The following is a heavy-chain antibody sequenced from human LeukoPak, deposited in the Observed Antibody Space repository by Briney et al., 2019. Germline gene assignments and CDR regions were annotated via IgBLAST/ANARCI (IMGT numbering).Heavy chain of an antibody. Sequence: SGTLSLTCAVSGGSISSSNWWSWVRQPPGKGLEWIGEIYHSGSTYYNPSLKSRVTISVDTSKNQFSLKLSSVTAADTAMYYCARGGNWDAYDYWGQGTLVTVSS. CDR1: GGSISSSNW. J-gene: IGHJ4*02. D-gene: IGHD1-1*01. V-gene: IGHV4-4*02. CDR2: IYHSGST. CDR3: ARGGNWDAYDY.